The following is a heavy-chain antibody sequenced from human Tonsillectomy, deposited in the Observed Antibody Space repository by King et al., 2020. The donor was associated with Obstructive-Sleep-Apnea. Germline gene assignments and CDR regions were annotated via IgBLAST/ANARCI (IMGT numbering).Heavy chain of an antibody. CDR2: LYYSAST. D-gene: IGHD3-9*01. J-gene: IGHJ5*02. CDR1: GGPISSRTNY. V-gene: IGHV4-39*07. Sequence: QLQESGPGLVKPSETLSLTCTVSGGPISSRTNYLGWIRQPPGKGLQWIGSLYYSASTYYNPSLKSRVTISVDTSKNQFSLKLSSVTAADTAVYYCARGERENYDILTGYYILDWFDPWGQGTLVTVSS. CDR3: ARGERENYDILTGYYILDWFDP.